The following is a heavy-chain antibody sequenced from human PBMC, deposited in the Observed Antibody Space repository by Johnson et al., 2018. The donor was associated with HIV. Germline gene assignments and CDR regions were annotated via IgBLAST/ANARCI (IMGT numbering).Heavy chain of an antibody. CDR3: ARERRLGGAFDI. CDR2: TGSGDKT. CDR1: GFTVSSNY. J-gene: IGHJ3*02. V-gene: IGHV3-23*04. Sequence: VQLVESGGVVVQPGGSLRLSCAASGFTVSSNYMSWVRQAPGKGLEWVSTITGSGDKTWYADSVKGRFTISRDNSNNTVFLQMNSLRAEDTAVYYCARERRLGGAFDIWGQGTMVTVSS. D-gene: IGHD3-16*01.